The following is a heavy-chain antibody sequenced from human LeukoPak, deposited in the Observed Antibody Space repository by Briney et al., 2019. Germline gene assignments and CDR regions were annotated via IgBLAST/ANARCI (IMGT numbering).Heavy chain of an antibody. CDR2: IIPIFGTT. D-gene: IGHD3-16*01. J-gene: IGHJ2*01. V-gene: IGHV1-69*05. CDR1: GGTFSSYT. Sequence: SVKVSCKASGGTFSSYTISWVRQAPGQGLEWMGRIIPIFGTTYYAQKFQERVTLTTDESRSTVYMELSSLRSDDTAVYYCARWGDSYFDLWGRGTLVTVSS. CDR3: ARWGDSYFDL.